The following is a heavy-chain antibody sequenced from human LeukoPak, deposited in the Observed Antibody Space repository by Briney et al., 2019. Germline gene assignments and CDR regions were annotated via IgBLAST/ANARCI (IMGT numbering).Heavy chain of an antibody. J-gene: IGHJ4*02. D-gene: IGHD3-22*01. CDR3: ARHLFAGYGYYDSSGIDY. CDR1: GCSFTSYW. CDR2: IYPGDSDT. V-gene: IGHV5-51*01. Sequence: ESLKISCKGSGCSFTSYWIGWVRQMPGKGLEWMGIIYPGDSDTRYSPSFQGQVTISADKSISTAYLQWNSLKASDTAIYYCARHLFAGYGYYDSSGIDYWGQGTLVTVSS.